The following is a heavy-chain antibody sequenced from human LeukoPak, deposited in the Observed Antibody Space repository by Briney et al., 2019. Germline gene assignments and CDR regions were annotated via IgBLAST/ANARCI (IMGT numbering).Heavy chain of an antibody. D-gene: IGHD4-17*01. CDR1: GGSFSGNY. CDR3: ARHATIGDLDY. CDR2: IYYSGST. J-gene: IGHJ4*02. Sequence: PSETLSLTCAVYGGSFSGNYWSWIRQPPGKGLEWIGYIYYSGSTNYNPSLKSRVTISVDTSKNQFSLKLSSVTAADTAVYYCARHATIGDLDYWGQGTLVTVSS. V-gene: IGHV4-59*08.